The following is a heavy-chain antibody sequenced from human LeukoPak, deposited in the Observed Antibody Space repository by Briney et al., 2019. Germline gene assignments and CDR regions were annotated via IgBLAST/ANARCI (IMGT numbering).Heavy chain of an antibody. CDR2: INHSGST. J-gene: IGHJ4*02. D-gene: IGHD2-15*01. CDR1: GGSFSGYY. CDR3: ASLGRTLYCSGGSCRRVYFDY. V-gene: IGHV4-34*01. Sequence: PSETLSLTCAVYGGSFSGYYWSWIRQPPGKGLEWIGEINHSGSTNYNPSLKSRVTISVDTSKNQFSLKLSSVTAADTAVYYCASLGRTLYCSGGSCRRVYFDYWGQGTLVTVSP.